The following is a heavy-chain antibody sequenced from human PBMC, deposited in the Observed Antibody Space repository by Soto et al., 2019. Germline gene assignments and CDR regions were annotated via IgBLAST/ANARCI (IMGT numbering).Heavy chain of an antibody. Sequence: GGSLRLSCVVSGFSFSSVWVTWVRQAPGKGLECVANIKYDGSEEYYVDSVKGRFTISRDNAKNSLYLQMNSLRAEDTAVYYCARAYGGNPALFDPWGQGTLVTVSS. V-gene: IGHV3-7*03. CDR1: GFSFSSVW. D-gene: IGHD4-17*01. CDR3: ARAYGGNPALFDP. J-gene: IGHJ5*02. CDR2: IKYDGSEE.